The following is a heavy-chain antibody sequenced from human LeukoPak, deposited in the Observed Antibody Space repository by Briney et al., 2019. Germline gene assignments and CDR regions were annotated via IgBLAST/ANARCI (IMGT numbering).Heavy chain of an antibody. Sequence: SGTLSLTCAVSGGSISSSNWWSWVRQPPGKGLEWIGEIYHSGSTNYNPSLKNRVTISVDKSKNQFSLKLSSVTAADTAVYYCARDQGSSSAFDYWGQGTLVTVSS. V-gene: IGHV4-4*02. CDR1: GGSISSSNW. CDR2: IYHSGST. J-gene: IGHJ4*02. CDR3: ARDQGSSSAFDY. D-gene: IGHD6-6*01.